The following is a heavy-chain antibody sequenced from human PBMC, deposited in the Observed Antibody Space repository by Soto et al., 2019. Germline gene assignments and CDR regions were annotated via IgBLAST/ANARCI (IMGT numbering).Heavy chain of an antibody. V-gene: IGHV3-7*01. Sequence: GGSLRLSCAASGFTFSTYWMSWVRQAPGKGLEWVANIKQDGSDKYYVDSVKGRFTISRDNAKNSLYLQMNSLTAEDTAVYYCARRGYYYGSGGYYYYMDVWGKGTTVTVSS. J-gene: IGHJ6*03. CDR3: ARRGYYYGSGGYYYYMDV. CDR1: GFTFSTYW. D-gene: IGHD3-10*01. CDR2: IKQDGSDK.